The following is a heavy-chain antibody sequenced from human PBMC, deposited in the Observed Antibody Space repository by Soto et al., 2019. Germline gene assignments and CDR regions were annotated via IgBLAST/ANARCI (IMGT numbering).Heavy chain of an antibody. CDR3: ARVRGVVETTPLDL. J-gene: IGHJ5*02. CDR2: IRYDGSNE. V-gene: IGHV3-33*01. Sequence: QAQLVESGGGVVQPGRSLRLSCVASGFTFNTYDMHWVRQAPGKGLEWVAFIRYDGSNEKYVDSVKGRFTISRDNSKNTLYLQMNSLRVEDTSVYFCARVRGVVETTPLDLWGQGTLVTVSS. CDR1: GFTFNTYD. D-gene: IGHD2-21*01.